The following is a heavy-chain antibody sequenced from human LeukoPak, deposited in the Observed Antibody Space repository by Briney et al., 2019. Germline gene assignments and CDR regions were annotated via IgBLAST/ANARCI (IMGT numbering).Heavy chain of an antibody. D-gene: IGHD6-13*01. J-gene: IGHJ4*02. CDR2: IYYTGST. CDR3: ARDRPGGSSLDY. CDR1: GGSISNYY. Sequence: KPSETLSLTCTVSGGSISNYYWSWIRQPPGKGLEWIGYIYYTGSTNYNPSLKSRVTISVDTSKNQFSLKLSSVTAADTAVYYCARDRPGGSSLDYWGQGTLVTVSS. V-gene: IGHV4-59*01.